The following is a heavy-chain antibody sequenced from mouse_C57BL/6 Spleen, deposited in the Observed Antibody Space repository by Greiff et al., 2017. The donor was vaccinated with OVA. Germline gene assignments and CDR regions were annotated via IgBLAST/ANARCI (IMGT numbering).Heavy chain of an antibody. CDR1: GYSITSGYY. D-gene: IGHD2-3*01. J-gene: IGHJ4*01. CDR3: ARADGYYEGYYAMDY. CDR2: ISYDGSN. Sequence: EVQLQQSGPGLVKPSQSLSLTCSVTGYSITSGYYWNWIRQFPGNKLEWMGYISYDGSNNYNPSLKNRISITRDTSKNQFFLKLNSVTTEDTATYYCARADGYYEGYYAMDYWGQGTSVTVSS. V-gene: IGHV3-6*01.